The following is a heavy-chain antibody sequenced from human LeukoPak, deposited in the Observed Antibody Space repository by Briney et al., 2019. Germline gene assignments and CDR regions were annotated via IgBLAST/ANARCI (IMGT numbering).Heavy chain of an antibody. CDR3: ARGNRITFGARWFDP. CDR2: IIPIFGTA. Sequence: SVNVSLNSAVSTFTSYAFCWVRKTPAPRLSCMARIIPIFGTANYAQKFQGRVTITTDESTSTAYMAPSSLRSEDTAVYYCARGNRITFGARWFDPWGQGTLVTVSS. CDR1: VSTFTSYA. V-gene: IGHV1-69*05. J-gene: IGHJ5*02. D-gene: IGHD3-16*01.